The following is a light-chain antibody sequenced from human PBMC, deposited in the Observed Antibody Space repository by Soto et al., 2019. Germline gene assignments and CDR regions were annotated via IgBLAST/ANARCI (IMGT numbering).Light chain of an antibody. J-gene: IGKJ1*01. CDR2: HTS. CDR1: QLVSSDY. CDR3: QQYGSSGT. Sequence: DIVLTQSPGTLSLSPGERVTLSCRASQLVSSDYLAWYQKKPGQAPRLLIYHTSTRATGIPDRFSGSGSGTDITLTISRLEPEDFAVYYCQQYGSSGTFGQGTKVEIK. V-gene: IGKV3-20*01.